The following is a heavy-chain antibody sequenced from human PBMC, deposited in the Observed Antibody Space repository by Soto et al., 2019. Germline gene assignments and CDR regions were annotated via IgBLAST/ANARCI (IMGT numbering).Heavy chain of an antibody. J-gene: IGHJ4*02. CDR1: GGSISSYY. CDR3: AAQELLSEGYFDY. CDR2: IYYSGST. V-gene: IGHV4-59*01. Sequence: LSLTCTVSGGSISSYYWSWIRQPPGKGLEWIGYIYYSGSTNYNPSLKSRVTISVDTSKNQFSLKLSSVTAADTAVYYCAAQELLSEGYFDYWGQGTLVTVSS. D-gene: IGHD3-10*01.